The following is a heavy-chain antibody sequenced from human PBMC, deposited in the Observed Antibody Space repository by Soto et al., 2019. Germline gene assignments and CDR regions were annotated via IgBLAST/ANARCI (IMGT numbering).Heavy chain of an antibody. Sequence: TGGSLRLSCAASGFTFSSYAMSWVRQAPGKGLEWVSAISGSGGSTYYADSVKGRFTISRDNSKNTLYLQMNSLRAEDTAVYYCAKSQPSIAARSYYFDYWGQGTLVTVSS. D-gene: IGHD6-6*01. CDR1: GFTFSSYA. J-gene: IGHJ4*02. CDR2: ISGSGGST. V-gene: IGHV3-23*01. CDR3: AKSQPSIAARSYYFDY.